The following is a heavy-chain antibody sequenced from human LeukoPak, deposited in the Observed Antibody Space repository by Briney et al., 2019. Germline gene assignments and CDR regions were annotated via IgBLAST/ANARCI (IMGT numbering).Heavy chain of an antibody. V-gene: IGHV3-33*01. Sequence: GGSLRLSCAVSGFSFYTYGIHWVRHAPGKGLEWVAVIWNDGSNKYYADSVKGRFTVSRDNSKNTLYLQMNSLRTEDTAVYFCATEVKAAAGIDTGSYYYNGMDVWGQGTTVTVSS. CDR2: IWNDGSNK. D-gene: IGHD6-13*01. J-gene: IGHJ6*02. CDR3: ATEVKAAAGIDTGSYYYNGMDV. CDR1: GFSFYTYG.